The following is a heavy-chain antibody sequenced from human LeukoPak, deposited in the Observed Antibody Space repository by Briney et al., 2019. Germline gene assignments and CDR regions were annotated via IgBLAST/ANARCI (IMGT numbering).Heavy chain of an antibody. V-gene: IGHV3-23*01. J-gene: IGHJ2*01. CDR1: GFTFSSYA. CDR3: AKDRAYCSSTSCYFYFDL. CDR2: ISGSGGST. D-gene: IGHD2-2*01. Sequence: GGSLRLSCAASGFTFSSYAMSWVRQAPGKGLEWVSAISGSGGSTYYADSVKGRFTISRDNSKNTLYLQMNSLRAEDTAVYYCAKDRAYCSSTSCYFYFDLRGRGTLVTVSS.